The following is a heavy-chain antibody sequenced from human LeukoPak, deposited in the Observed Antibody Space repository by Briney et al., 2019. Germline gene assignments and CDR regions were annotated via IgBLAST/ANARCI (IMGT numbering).Heavy chain of an antibody. CDR2: INHSGST. CDR1: GFTFSNYA. V-gene: IGHV4-34*08. CDR3: AKLYVWGSYRLGSWFDP. Sequence: ASLRLSCAASGFTFSNYAMSWIRQPPGKGLEWIGEINHSGSTNYNPSLKSRVTISVDTSKNQFSLKLSSVTAADTAVYYCAKLYVWGSYRLGSWFDPWGQGTLVTVSS. J-gene: IGHJ5*02. D-gene: IGHD3-16*02.